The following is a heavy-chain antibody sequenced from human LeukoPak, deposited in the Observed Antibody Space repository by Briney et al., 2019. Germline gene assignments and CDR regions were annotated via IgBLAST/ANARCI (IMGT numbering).Heavy chain of an antibody. CDR3: AREREGTYYFDY. CDR2: VRPSGGST. D-gene: IGHD1-26*01. V-gene: IGHV1-46*01. Sequence: ASVKVSCKASGYTFTSYFMRWVRQAPGQGLEWVGVVRPSGGSTTYAQKFQGRVTMTRDTSTSTVYVELTSLSSEDTAVYYRAREREGTYYFDYWGQGTLVTVSS. J-gene: IGHJ4*02. CDR1: GYTFTSYF.